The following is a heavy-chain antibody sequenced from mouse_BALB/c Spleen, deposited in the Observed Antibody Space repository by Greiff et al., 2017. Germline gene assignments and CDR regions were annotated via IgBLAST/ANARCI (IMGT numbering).Heavy chain of an antibody. Sequence: VQLVESGAELVRPGVSVKISCKGSGYTFTDYAMHWVKQSHAKSLEWIGVISTYYGDASYNQKFKGKATMTVDKSSSTAYMELARLTSEDSAIYYCARSSITTATGAMDYWGQGTSVTVSS. V-gene: IGHV1S137*01. CDR1: GYTFTDYA. D-gene: IGHD1-2*01. J-gene: IGHJ4*01. CDR3: ARSSITTATGAMDY. CDR2: ISTYYGDA.